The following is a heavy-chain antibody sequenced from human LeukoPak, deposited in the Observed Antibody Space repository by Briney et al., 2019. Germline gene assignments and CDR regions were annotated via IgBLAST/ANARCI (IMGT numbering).Heavy chain of an antibody. CDR3: ARDQGGQLAPFDY. CDR1: GFPFSSYS. Sequence: GGPLRLSCAASGFPFSSYSMNWVRQAPGKGLEWVSSISSSSGYIYYADSVKGRFTISRDNAKNSLYLQMNSLRAEDTAVYYCARDQGGQLAPFDYWGQGTLVTVSS. J-gene: IGHJ4*02. D-gene: IGHD6-6*01. V-gene: IGHV3-21*01. CDR2: ISSSSGYI.